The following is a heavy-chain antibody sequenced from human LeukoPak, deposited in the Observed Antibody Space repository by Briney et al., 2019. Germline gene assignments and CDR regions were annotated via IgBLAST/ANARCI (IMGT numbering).Heavy chain of an antibody. CDR3: ARRYYYGSGSPGLDY. CDR1: GYTFTSYG. V-gene: IGHV1-8*03. J-gene: IGHJ4*02. CDR2: MNPNSGNT. D-gene: IGHD3-10*01. Sequence: ASVKVSCKASGYTFTSYGISWVRQATGQGLEWMGWMNPNSGNTGYAQKFQGRVTITRNTSISTAYMELSRLRSDDTAVYYCARRYYYGSGSPGLDYWGQGTLVTVSS.